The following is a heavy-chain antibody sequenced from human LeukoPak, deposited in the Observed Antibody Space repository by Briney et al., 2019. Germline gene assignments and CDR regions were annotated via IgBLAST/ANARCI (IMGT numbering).Heavy chain of an antibody. CDR1: GFTFSSYA. D-gene: IGHD3-22*01. CDR2: ISGSGGST. Sequence: GGSLRLSCAASGFTFSSYAMSWGRQAPGKGLEWVSAISGSGGSTYYADSLKRPFTISRDNSKNTLYLQMNSLRAEDTAVYYCASPLVTMIVAEADAFDIWGQGTLVTVSS. V-gene: IGHV3-23*01. J-gene: IGHJ3*02. CDR3: ASPLVTMIVAEADAFDI.